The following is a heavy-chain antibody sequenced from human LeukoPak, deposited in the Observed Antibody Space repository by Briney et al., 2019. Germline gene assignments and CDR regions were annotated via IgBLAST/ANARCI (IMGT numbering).Heavy chain of an antibody. CDR2: ISGSGRTT. D-gene: IGHD6-19*01. CDR1: GFPFCSRA. CDR3: AKQAPDMGAVAGAFDY. J-gene: IGHJ4*02. V-gene: IGHV3-23*01. Sequence: GGSLSLLCGLWGFPFCSRAELGAPHARGRAVVWVSSISGSGRTTYYADAVKGRFNSSRDNSKNTLYLQMNSLRAEYTAIYYCAKQAPDMGAVAGAFDYWGQGILVTVSS.